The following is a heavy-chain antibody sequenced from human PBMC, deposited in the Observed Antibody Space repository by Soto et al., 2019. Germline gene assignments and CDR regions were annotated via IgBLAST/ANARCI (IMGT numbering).Heavy chain of an antibody. CDR2: ISYDGSNK. CDR1: GFTFSSYG. Sequence: GGSLRLSCAASGFTFSSYGMHWVRQAPGKGLEWVAVISYDGSNKYYADSVKGRFTISRDNSKNTLYLQMNSLRAEDTAVYYCANPATPSSSWYSFDIWGQGTMVTVSS. CDR3: ANPATPSSSWYSFDI. D-gene: IGHD6-13*01. V-gene: IGHV3-30*18. J-gene: IGHJ3*02.